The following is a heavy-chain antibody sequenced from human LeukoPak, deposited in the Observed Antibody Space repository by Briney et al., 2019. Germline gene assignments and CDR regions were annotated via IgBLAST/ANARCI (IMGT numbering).Heavy chain of an antibody. CDR1: GGSFSGYY. V-gene: IGHV4-34*01. Sequence: PSETLSLTRAVYGGSFSGYYWSWIRQPPGKGLEWIGEINHSGSTNYNPSLKSRVTISVDTSKNQFSLKLSSVTAADTAVYYCASLGYSYGSWGQGTLVTVSS. CDR3: ASLGYSYGS. D-gene: IGHD5-18*01. J-gene: IGHJ5*02. CDR2: INHSGST.